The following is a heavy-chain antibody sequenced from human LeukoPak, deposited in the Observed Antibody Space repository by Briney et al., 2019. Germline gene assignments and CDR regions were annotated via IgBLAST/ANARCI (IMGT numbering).Heavy chain of an antibody. Sequence: GGSLRLSCAASGFTFSNAWMSWVRQAPGKGLEWVGRIKSKTDGGTTDYAAPAKGRFTISRDDSKNKLYLQMNSLKTEDTAVYYCTTDLYYDILTGYYREGYWGQGTLVTVSS. V-gene: IGHV3-15*01. CDR3: TTDLYYDILTGYYREGY. CDR1: GFTFSNAW. CDR2: IKSKTDGGTT. D-gene: IGHD3-9*01. J-gene: IGHJ4*02.